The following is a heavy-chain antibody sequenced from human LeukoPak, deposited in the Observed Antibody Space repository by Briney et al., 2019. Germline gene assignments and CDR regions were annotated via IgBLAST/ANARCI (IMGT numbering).Heavy chain of an antibody. Sequence: PSETLSLTCTVSGGSISSYYWSWIRQPPGKGLEWIGYIYTSGSTNYNPSLKSRVTISVDTSKNQFPLKLSSVTAAGTAVYCCARQVRYNWNPDAFDIWGQGTMVTVSS. CDR2: IYTSGST. V-gene: IGHV4-4*09. CDR1: GGSISSYY. J-gene: IGHJ3*02. D-gene: IGHD1-20*01. CDR3: ARQVRYNWNPDAFDI.